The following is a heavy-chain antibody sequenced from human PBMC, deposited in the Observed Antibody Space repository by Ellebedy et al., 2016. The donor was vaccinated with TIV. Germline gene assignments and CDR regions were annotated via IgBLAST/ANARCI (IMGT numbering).Heavy chain of an antibody. CDR1: GFTFSSYS. Sequence: GESLKISCAASGFTFSSYSMNWVRQAPGKGLEWVSSISSSSSYIYYADSVKGRFTISRDNAKNSLSLQMNSLRAEDTAVYYCARDLDDILTGSESIDYWGQGTLVTVSS. V-gene: IGHV3-21*01. CDR2: ISSSSSYI. J-gene: IGHJ4*02. D-gene: IGHD3-9*01. CDR3: ARDLDDILTGSESIDY.